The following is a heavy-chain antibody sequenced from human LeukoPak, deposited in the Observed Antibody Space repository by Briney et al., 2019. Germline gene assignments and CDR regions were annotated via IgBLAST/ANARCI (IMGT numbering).Heavy chain of an antibody. CDR3: ARAAPDSSGYPAPTFDY. Sequence: PSQTLSLTCTVSGGSISSGDYYWSWIRQPPGKGLEWIGYIYYSGSTYYNPSLKSRVTISVDTSKNQFSLKLSSVTAADTAVYYCARAAPDSSGYPAPTFDYWGQGTLVTVSS. V-gene: IGHV4-30-4*01. D-gene: IGHD3-22*01. CDR1: GGSISSGDYY. CDR2: IYYSGST. J-gene: IGHJ4*02.